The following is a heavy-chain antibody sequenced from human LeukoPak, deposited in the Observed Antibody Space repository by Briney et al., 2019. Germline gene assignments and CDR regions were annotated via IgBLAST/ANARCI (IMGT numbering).Heavy chain of an antibody. J-gene: IGHJ4*02. CDR3: ARDMGYCSSSNCYTYYLDY. D-gene: IGHD2-2*01. CDR1: GFTFSIYA. Sequence: GGSLRLSCAASGFTFSIYAMNWVRQAPGKGLEWVSYISGSGSSIYYADSVKGRFTISRDNAKNSLYLQMNSLRGEDTAVYYCARDMGYCSSSNCYTYYLDYWGQGTLVTVSS. CDR2: ISGSGSSI. V-gene: IGHV3-48*03.